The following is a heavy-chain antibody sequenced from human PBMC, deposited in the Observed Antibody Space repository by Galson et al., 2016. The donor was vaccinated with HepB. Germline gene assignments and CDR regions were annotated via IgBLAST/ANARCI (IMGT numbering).Heavy chain of an antibody. D-gene: IGHD6-13*01. J-gene: IGHJ5*02. Sequence: SLRLSCAASGFTFSDYNMNWVRQAPGKGLEWISFITSRSTTIYYADSVKGRCTISRDNAKNSLYLQMNSLRAEDTAVYYCAREWVIAANWFDPWGQGTLVTVSS. CDR2: ITSRSTTI. CDR3: AREWVIAANWFDP. V-gene: IGHV3-48*01. CDR1: GFTFSDYN.